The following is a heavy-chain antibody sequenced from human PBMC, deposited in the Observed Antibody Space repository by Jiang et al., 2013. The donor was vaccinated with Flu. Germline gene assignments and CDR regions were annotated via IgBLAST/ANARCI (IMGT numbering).Heavy chain of an antibody. CDR2: ITAYDGDT. CDR3: ARDRGIAAPDCFDP. V-gene: IGHV1-18*01. D-gene: IGHD6-13*01. Sequence: VKKPGASVKVSCKTSGDTFTTFGISWVRQAPGQGLEWMGWITAYDGDTNYARKFRDRVTMSTDTSTNTAYMEIRSLRSDDTAVYYCARDRGIAAPDCFDPWGQGTLVIVSS. CDR1: GDTFTTFG. J-gene: IGHJ5*02.